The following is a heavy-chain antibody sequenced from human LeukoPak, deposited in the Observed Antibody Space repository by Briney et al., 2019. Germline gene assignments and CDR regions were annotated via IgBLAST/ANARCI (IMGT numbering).Heavy chain of an antibody. Sequence: GESLKISCKGSGYSFTTYWIGWVRQMPDKGLEWMGIIYPGDSDTRYSPSFQGQITISADKSISTAYLQWSSLKASDTAIYYCARPHYYDSIGYYFDYWGQGTLVTVSS. D-gene: IGHD3-22*01. CDR1: GYSFTTYW. V-gene: IGHV5-51*01. CDR2: IYPGDSDT. CDR3: ARPHYYDSIGYYFDY. J-gene: IGHJ4*02.